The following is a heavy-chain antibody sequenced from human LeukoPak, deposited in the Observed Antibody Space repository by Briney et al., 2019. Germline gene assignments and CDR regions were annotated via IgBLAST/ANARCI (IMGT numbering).Heavy chain of an antibody. D-gene: IGHD5-18*01. CDR3: ARVDTAMVTSSKFPFDY. CDR2: IIPIFGTA. CDR1: GGTFISYA. Sequence: GASVKVSCKASGGTFISYAISWVRQAPGQGLEWMGGIIPIFGTANYAQKFQGRVTITADESTSTAYMELSSLRSEDTAVYYCARVDTAMVTSSKFPFDYWGQGTPVTVSS. J-gene: IGHJ4*02. V-gene: IGHV1-69*13.